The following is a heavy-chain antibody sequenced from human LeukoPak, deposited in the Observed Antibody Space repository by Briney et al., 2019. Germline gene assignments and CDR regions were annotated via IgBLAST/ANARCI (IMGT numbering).Heavy chain of an antibody. D-gene: IGHD3-22*01. V-gene: IGHV3-23*01. CDR1: GFTFSRYG. CDR2: ISGSGGST. Sequence: GGSLRLSCAASGFTFSRYGMSWVRQAPGKGLEWVSTISGSGGSTYYADSVKGRFTISRDNSKNTLYLQMNSLRAEDTAAYFCAKVSGSGVATLIVVIPYYFDYWGQGTLVTVSS. J-gene: IGHJ4*02. CDR3: AKVSGSGVATLIVVIPYYFDY.